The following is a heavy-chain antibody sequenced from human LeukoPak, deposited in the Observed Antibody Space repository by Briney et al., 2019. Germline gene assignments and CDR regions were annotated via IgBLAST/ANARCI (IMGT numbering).Heavy chain of an antibody. CDR1: EYTFTRYY. J-gene: IGHJ3*02. CDR3: ARASVITMIVVGAFDI. CDR2: INPSGGST. D-gene: IGHD3-22*01. Sequence: ASLKVSCKASEYTFTRYYMHWVRQAPGQGLEWMGIINPSGGSTSYAQKFQGRVTMARDTSTSTVYMELSSLRSEDTAVYYCARASVITMIVVGAFDIWGQGTMVTVSP. V-gene: IGHV1-46*01.